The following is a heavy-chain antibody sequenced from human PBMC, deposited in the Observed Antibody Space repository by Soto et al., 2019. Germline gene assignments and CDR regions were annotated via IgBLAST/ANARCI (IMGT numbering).Heavy chain of an antibody. V-gene: IGHV1-24*01. D-gene: IGHD2-2*02. Sequence: ASVKVSCKVSGYTLTELSMRWVRQAPGKGLEWMGGFDPEDGETIYAQKFQGRVTMTEDTSTDTAYMELSSLRSEDTAVYYCATDRDTRDAFDIWGQGTMVTVSS. CDR1: GYTLTELS. J-gene: IGHJ3*02. CDR2: FDPEDGET. CDR3: ATDRDTRDAFDI.